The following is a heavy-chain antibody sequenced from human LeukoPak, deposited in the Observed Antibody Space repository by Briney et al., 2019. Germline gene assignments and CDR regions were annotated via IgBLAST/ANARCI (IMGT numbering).Heavy chain of an antibody. V-gene: IGHV4-59*01. J-gene: IGHJ4*02. CDR2: IYNSGST. Sequence: SEALSLTCTVSGGSISGYYWSWIREPPGKGREWIGYIYNSGSTTYNPSLKSRVTLSVDTSKTRFSLMLTSVTAADTAVYYCARDGVQGSILWGQGTLVTVSS. CDR1: GGSISGYY. CDR3: ARDGVQGSIL. D-gene: IGHD1-1*01.